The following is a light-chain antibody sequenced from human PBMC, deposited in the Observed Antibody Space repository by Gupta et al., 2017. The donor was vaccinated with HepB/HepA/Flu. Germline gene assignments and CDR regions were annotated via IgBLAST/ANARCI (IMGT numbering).Light chain of an antibody. J-gene: IGKJ1*01. CDR2: AAS. V-gene: IGKV1-6*01. Sequence: AVQMTQSPSSLSASVGDRVTITCRASQGIRNDLGWYQQKPGKAPKLLIYAASNLQSGVSSRFSGSGSGTDFTLTISSRQPEDFATYYCQQEYNSPCTFGQGTXVEIK. CDR1: QGIRND. CDR3: QQEYNSPCT.